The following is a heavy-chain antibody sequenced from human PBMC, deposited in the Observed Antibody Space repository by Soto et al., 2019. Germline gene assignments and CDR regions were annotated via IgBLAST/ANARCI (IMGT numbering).Heavy chain of an antibody. J-gene: IGHJ5*02. Sequence: QVQLVQSGAEVKKPGASVKVSCKASGYTFTSYDINWVRQATGQGLEWMGWMNPNRGNTGYAQKFQGRGTITRNTAINTAYLELSSLRSEETAVYYCAGERGARGWFDPWGQGTLVTVSS. D-gene: IGHD3-10*01. CDR3: AGERGARGWFDP. V-gene: IGHV1-8*01. CDR2: MNPNRGNT. CDR1: GYTFTSYD.